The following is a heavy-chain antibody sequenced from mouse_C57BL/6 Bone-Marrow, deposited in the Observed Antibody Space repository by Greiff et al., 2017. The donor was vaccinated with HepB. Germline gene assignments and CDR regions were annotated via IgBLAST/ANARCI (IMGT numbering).Heavy chain of an antibody. Sequence: QVQLQQPGAELVKPGASVKMSCKASGYTFTSYWITWVKQRPGQGLEWIGDIYPGSGSTNYNEKFKSKATLTVDTSSSTAYMQLSSLTSVDSAVYYCARLRLDSSTYYYAMDYWGQGTSVTVSS. CDR3: ARLRLDSSTYYYAMDY. D-gene: IGHD1-1*01. V-gene: IGHV1-55*01. J-gene: IGHJ4*01. CDR1: GYTFTSYW. CDR2: IYPGSGST.